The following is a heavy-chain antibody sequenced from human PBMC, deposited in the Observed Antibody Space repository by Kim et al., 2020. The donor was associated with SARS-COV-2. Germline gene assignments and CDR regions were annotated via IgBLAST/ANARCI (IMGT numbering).Heavy chain of an antibody. Sequence: PSETLSLTCAVYGGSFSGYYWSWIRQPPGKGLEWIGEINHSGSTNYNPSLKSRVTISVDTSKNQFSLKLSSVTAADTAVYYCASLSGWYFQHWGQGTLVTVSS. CDR3: ASLSGWYFQH. J-gene: IGHJ1*01. D-gene: IGHD3-16*02. CDR2: INHSGST. CDR1: GGSFSGYY. V-gene: IGHV4-34*01.